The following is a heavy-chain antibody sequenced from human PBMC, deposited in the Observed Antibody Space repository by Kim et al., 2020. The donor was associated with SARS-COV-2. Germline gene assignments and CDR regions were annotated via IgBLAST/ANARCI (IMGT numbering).Heavy chain of an antibody. CDR2: ISSSSTI. J-gene: IGHJ3*02. D-gene: IGHD1-26*01. Sequence: GGSLRLSCAASGFTFSSYSMNWVRQAPGKGLEWVSYISSSSTIYYADSVKGRFTISRDNAKNSLYLQMNSLRDEDTAVYYCARDPEWELLGAFDICGQGT. CDR3: ARDPEWELLGAFDI. V-gene: IGHV3-48*02. CDR1: GFTFSSYS.